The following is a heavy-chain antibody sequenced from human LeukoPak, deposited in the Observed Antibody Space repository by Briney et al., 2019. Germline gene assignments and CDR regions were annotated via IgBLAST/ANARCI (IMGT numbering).Heavy chain of an antibody. J-gene: IGHJ4*02. Sequence: GGSLRLSCAASGFTFRSYWMSWVRQAPGKGLEWVASINQDGSQKCYVDSVQGRFTISRDNTKNSLFLQMNSLGAEDTAVYYCARLKDDVTKLDYWGQGTLVTVSS. CDR2: INQDGSQK. D-gene: IGHD2-8*01. CDR1: GFTFRSYW. CDR3: ARLKDDVTKLDY. V-gene: IGHV3-7*01.